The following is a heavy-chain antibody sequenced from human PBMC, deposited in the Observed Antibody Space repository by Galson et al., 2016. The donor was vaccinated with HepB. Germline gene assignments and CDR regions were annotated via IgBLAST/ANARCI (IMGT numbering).Heavy chain of an antibody. Sequence: SETLSLTCTVSGGSIASAAHFWGWVRQSPGRGLEWIASLFYTGNTYYNPSLKSRVSISVDRSTNQFSLTVDSLTAADTAVYYCARRNYGGRSPFDYWGQGILVTVSS. V-gene: IGHV4-39*07. CDR1: GGSIASAAHF. D-gene: IGHD4-23*01. CDR3: ARRNYGGRSPFDY. CDR2: LFYTGNT. J-gene: IGHJ4*02.